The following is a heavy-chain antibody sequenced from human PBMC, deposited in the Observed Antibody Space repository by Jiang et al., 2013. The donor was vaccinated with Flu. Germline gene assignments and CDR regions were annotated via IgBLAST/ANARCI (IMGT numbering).Heavy chain of an antibody. CDR1: GFTFSSYS. D-gene: IGHD6-13*01. Sequence: GGLVQPGGSLRLSCAASGFTFSSYSMNWVRQAPGKGLEWVSYISSSSSTIYYADSVKGRFTISRDNAKNSLSLQMDSLRDEDTAVYYCAGDRGYSSSWYLSAAYDHWGQGTLVTVSS. V-gene: IGHV3-48*02. CDR3: AGDRGYSSSWYLSAAYDH. J-gene: IGHJ4*02. CDR2: ISSSSSTI.